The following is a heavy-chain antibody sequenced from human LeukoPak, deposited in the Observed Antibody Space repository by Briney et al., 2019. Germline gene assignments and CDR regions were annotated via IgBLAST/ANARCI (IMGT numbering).Heavy chain of an antibody. V-gene: IGHV3-30*02. Sequence: GGSLRLSCAASGFTFSSYGMHWVRQAPGKGLEWVAFIRYDGSNKYYADSVKGRFTISRDNSKNTLYLQMNSLRAEDTAVYYCAKDLDIVATAWGGSLDYWGQGTLVTVSS. D-gene: IGHD5-12*01. J-gene: IGHJ4*02. CDR1: GFTFSSYG. CDR2: IRYDGSNK. CDR3: AKDLDIVATAWGGSLDY.